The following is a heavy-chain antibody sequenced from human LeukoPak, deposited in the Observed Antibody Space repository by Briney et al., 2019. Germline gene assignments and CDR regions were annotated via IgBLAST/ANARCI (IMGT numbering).Heavy chain of an antibody. CDR2: INPSGGST. CDR3: ARVGSGVTGEKALGY. CDR1: GYTFTSYY. J-gene: IGHJ4*02. V-gene: IGHV1-46*01. D-gene: IGHD2-21*02. Sequence: ASVKVSCKASGYTFTSYYMHWVRQAPGQGLEWMGIINPSGGSTSYAQKFQGRVTMTRDTSTSTVYMELSSLRSEDTAVYYCARVGSGVTGEKALGYWGQGTLVTVSS.